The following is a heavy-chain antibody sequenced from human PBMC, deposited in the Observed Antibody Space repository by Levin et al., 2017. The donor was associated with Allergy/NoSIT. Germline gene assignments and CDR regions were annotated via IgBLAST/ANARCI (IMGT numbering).Heavy chain of an antibody. CDR2: ISSTGST. CDR3: ARVPTSRGYTGYGDFDY. J-gene: IGHJ4*02. CDR1: GGSISNSY. V-gene: IGHV4-59*08. D-gene: IGHD5-12*01. Sequence: SETLSLTCAVSGGSISNSYWNWIRQPPAKGLEWIGYISSTGSTNYNPSLKSRVTISIDTSMNQFSMRLNSVTAADTAVYYCARVPTSRGYTGYGDFDYWGQGTLVTVSS.